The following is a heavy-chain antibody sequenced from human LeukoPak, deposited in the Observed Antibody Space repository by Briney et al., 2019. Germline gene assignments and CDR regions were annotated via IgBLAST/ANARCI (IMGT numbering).Heavy chain of an antibody. J-gene: IGHJ4*02. D-gene: IGHD3-10*01. CDR3: ARLYGSGSYP. CDR2: IRTSGTNT. CDR1: GFTFSGFS. Sequence: GGSLRLSCAASGFTFSGFSMNWVRQAPGKGLEWVSYIRTSGTNTDYTGSVKGRFTISRDNAKNSLYLQMNSLRAEDTAVYYCARLYGSGSYPWGQGTLVTVSS. V-gene: IGHV3-48*04.